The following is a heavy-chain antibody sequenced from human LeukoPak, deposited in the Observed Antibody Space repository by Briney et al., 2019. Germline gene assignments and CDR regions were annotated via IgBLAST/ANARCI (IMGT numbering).Heavy chain of an antibody. Sequence: SETLSLTCTVSGGSISSYYWGWIRQPPGKGLEWIGSIYYSGSTYYNPSLKSRVTISVDTSKNQFSLKLSSVTAADTAVYYCARGYSSGYYWFDPWGQGTLVTVSS. CDR3: ARGYSSGYYWFDP. J-gene: IGHJ5*02. V-gene: IGHV4-39*01. D-gene: IGHD3-22*01. CDR2: IYYSGST. CDR1: GGSISSYY.